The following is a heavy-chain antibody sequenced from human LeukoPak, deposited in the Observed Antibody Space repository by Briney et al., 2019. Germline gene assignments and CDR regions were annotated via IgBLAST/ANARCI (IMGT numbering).Heavy chain of an antibody. CDR1: GFTFSNYA. J-gene: IGHJ4*02. V-gene: IGHV3-23*01. CDR3: AKRGDCSGTCTYDY. D-gene: IGHD2-2*01. CDR2: VGGSGVKT. Sequence: GGSLRLSCAASGFTFSNYAIHWVRQAPGKGLEWVSIVGGSGVKTYYADSVKGRFTISRDNSKNTVYLQMNSLRAEDTAVYYCAKRGDCSGTCTYDYWGQGALVTVSS.